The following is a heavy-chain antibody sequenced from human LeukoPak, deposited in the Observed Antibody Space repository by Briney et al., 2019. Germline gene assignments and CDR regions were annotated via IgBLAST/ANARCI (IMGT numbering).Heavy chain of an antibody. D-gene: IGHD4-11*01. CDR2: IIPIFGTA. Sequence: SVKVSCKASGGTFSSYAISWLRQAPGRGLEWMGGIIPIFGTANYAQKFQGRVTITTDESTSTAYMELSSLRSEDTAVYYCAREPTMTTVTTGPSSEYFQHWGQGTLVTVSS. CDR3: AREPTMTTVTTGPSSEYFQH. CDR1: GGTFSSYA. V-gene: IGHV1-69*05. J-gene: IGHJ1*01.